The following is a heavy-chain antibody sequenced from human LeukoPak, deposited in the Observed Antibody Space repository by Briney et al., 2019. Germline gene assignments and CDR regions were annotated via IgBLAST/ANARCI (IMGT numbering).Heavy chain of an antibody. J-gene: IGHJ4*02. Sequence: PGRSLRLSCAASGFTFSSYGMHWVRQAPGKGLEWASYISSSSSTIYYADSVKGRFTISRDNAKNSLYLQMNSLRDEDTAVYYCARGGYDFWSGYLGGGPYYFDYWGQGTLVTVSS. D-gene: IGHD3-3*01. V-gene: IGHV3-48*02. CDR1: GFTFSSYG. CDR2: ISSSSSTI. CDR3: ARGGYDFWSGYLGGGPYYFDY.